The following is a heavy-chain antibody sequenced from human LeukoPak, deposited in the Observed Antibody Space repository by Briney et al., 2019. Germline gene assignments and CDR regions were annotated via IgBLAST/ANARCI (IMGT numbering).Heavy chain of an antibody. Sequence: SETLSLTCAVYGGSFSGYYWSWIRQPPGKGLEWIGEINHSGSTNYNPSLKSRVTISVDTSKNQFSLKLTSVTAADTAVYYCATLGEYYNSSGYYYNWGQGTLVTVSS. J-gene: IGHJ4*02. CDR3: ATLGEYYNSSGYYYN. CDR1: GGSFSGYY. CDR2: INHSGST. D-gene: IGHD3-22*01. V-gene: IGHV4-34*01.